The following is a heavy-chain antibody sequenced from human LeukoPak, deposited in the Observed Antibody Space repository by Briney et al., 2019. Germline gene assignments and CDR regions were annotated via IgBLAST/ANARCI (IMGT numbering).Heavy chain of an antibody. J-gene: IGHJ4*02. CDR1: GGSIRSTTYY. D-gene: IGHD2-8*02. CDR3: ARAPHFFDTGGSRYYFDY. Sequence: SETLSLTCSVSGGSIRSTTYYWGWIRQPPGKGLEWIGSIYYSGNTYYSPSLMSRVTISVDTSKNQFSLILRSVTAADTAVYYCARAPHFFDTGGSRYYFDYWGQGALVTVSS. V-gene: IGHV4-39*07. CDR2: IYYSGNT.